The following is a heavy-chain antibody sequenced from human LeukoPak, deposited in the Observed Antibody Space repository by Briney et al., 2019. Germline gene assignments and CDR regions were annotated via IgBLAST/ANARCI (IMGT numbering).Heavy chain of an antibody. CDR3: ARDSNSGWFDP. CDR1: GFTFSFYS. J-gene: IGHJ5*02. D-gene: IGHD2/OR15-2a*01. Sequence: GGSLRLSCAASGFTFSFYSMNWVRQAPGKGLEWVSSISSSSSYIYYADSVKGRFTISRDNAKNSLYLQMNSLRAEDTAVCYCARDSNSGWFDPWGQGTLVTVSS. V-gene: IGHV3-21*01. CDR2: ISSSSSYI.